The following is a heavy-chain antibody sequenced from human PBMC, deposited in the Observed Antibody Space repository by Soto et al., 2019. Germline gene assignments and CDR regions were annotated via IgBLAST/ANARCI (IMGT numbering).Heavy chain of an antibody. V-gene: IGHV3-48*02. D-gene: IGHD3-22*01. CDR3: ARDRYYDSSGIPDY. Sequence: GGSLRLSCAASGFTFSSYSMNWVRQAPGKGLEWVSYISSSSSTIYYADSVKGRFTISRDDAKNSLYLQMNSLRDEDTAVYYCARDRYYDSSGIPDYWGQGTLVTVSS. CDR1: GFTFSSYS. J-gene: IGHJ4*02. CDR2: ISSSSSTI.